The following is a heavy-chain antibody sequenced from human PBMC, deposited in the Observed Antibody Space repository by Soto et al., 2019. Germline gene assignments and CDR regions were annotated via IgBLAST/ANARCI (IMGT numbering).Heavy chain of an antibody. Sequence: ASVKVSCKASGYSFTKYDINWVRQASGQGLEWMGWMNPDNDKTGNTQKFQGRVTMTWDTSTSTAYLELSSLTHEDTAVYFCARADYYDSSGFYYDCWGQGSLVTVSS. V-gene: IGHV1-8*01. CDR3: ARADYYDSSGFYYDC. D-gene: IGHD3-22*01. CDR2: MNPDNDKT. J-gene: IGHJ4*02. CDR1: GYSFTKYD.